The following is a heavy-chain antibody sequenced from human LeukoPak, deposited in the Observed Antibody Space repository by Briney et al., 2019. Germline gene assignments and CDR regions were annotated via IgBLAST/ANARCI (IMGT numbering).Heavy chain of an antibody. CDR3: ATSYNGYESKPDY. J-gene: IGHJ4*02. D-gene: IGHD5-12*01. CDR2: ISNSGGGT. CDR1: GFTFSSYA. V-gene: IGHV3-23*01. Sequence: GGSLRLSCAASGFTFSSYAMSWVRQAPGKGLEWVSSISNSGGGTFYTDSVKGRFTISRDNSKITLYLQMNSLRAEDTAVYYCATSYNGYESKPDYWGQGTLVTVSS.